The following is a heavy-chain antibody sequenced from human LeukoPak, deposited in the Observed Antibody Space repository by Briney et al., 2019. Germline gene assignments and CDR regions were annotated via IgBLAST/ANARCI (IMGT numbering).Heavy chain of an antibody. CDR2: ISGDGGST. CDR3: AKDIEAYYFDY. J-gene: IGHJ4*02. Sequence: GGSLRLSCAASGFTFDDYAMHSVRHAPGKGLEWVSLISGDGGSTYYADSVKGRFTISTDNSKISLYLQMNSLRTEDTALYYCAKDIEAYYFDYWGQGTLVTVSS. CDR1: GFTFDDYA. V-gene: IGHV3-43*02.